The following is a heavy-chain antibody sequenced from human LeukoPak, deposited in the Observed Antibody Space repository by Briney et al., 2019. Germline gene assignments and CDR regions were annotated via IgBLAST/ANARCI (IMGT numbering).Heavy chain of an antibody. CDR2: MYYTGTT. V-gene: IGHV4-59*08. D-gene: IGHD5-18*01. CDR1: GGSINSSS. J-gene: IGHJ4*02. CDR3: ARGYTYGDF. Sequence: PSETLSLACSVSGGSINSSSWSWIRQPPGKGLEWIAYMYYTGTTKYNPSLSSRVTISVDASENQFSLKLTSVTAADTAVYYCARGYTYGDFWGPGTLVTVSS.